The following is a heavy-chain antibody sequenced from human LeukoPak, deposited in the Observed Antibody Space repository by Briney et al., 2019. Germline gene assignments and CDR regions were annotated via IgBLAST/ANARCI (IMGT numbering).Heavy chain of an antibody. D-gene: IGHD6-6*01. CDR1: GGSFSGYY. V-gene: IGHV4-34*01. Sequence: SETLSLTCAVYGGSFSGYYWSWIRQPPGKGLEWIGEINHSGSTNYNPSLKSRVTISVDTSKDQFSLKLSSVTAADTAVYYCARSAGIAARRAVYWGQGTLVTVSS. J-gene: IGHJ4*02. CDR2: INHSGST. CDR3: ARSAGIAARRAVY.